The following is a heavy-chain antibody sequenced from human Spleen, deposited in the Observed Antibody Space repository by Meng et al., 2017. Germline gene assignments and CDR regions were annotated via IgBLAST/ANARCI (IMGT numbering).Heavy chain of an antibody. CDR3: AKVHSNSPYFDY. J-gene: IGHJ4*02. Sequence: QGASQESGPGLVKPSGTLSLTCAGSGGSISSSNWWTWVRLPPGKGLEWIGEIYPSGSTNYNPSLKSRVTISVDKSKNQFSLKLSSVTAADTAVYYCAKVHSNSPYFDYWGQGTLVTVSS. CDR2: IYPSGST. D-gene: IGHD6-6*01. V-gene: IGHV4-4*02. CDR1: GGSISSSNW.